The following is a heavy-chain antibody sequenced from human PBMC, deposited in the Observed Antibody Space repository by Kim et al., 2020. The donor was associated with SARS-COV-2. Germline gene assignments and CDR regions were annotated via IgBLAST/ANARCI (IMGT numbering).Heavy chain of an antibody. V-gene: IGHV3-7*03. CDR3: VRLIDY. CDR2: IRADGGVH. J-gene: IGHJ4*02. CDR1: GFIFSNYW. Sequence: GGSLRLSCAASGFIFSNYWMSWVRQAPGKGPECVANIRADGGVHFYVDAGRGRFSISRDNAQNSLCLQMNSLRVEDTALYYCVRLIDYWGQGTLVSVSS.